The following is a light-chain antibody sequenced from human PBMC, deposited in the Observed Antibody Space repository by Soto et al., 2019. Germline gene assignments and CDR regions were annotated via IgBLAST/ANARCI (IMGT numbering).Light chain of an antibody. V-gene: IGKV3-20*01. CDR2: GAS. CDR3: QQYGRSAPLT. J-gene: IGKJ4*02. Sequence: EIVLTQSPGTLSLSPGERATLSCRASQSVSSSFLAWYQQKPGQAPRLLIYGASSRATGIPDRFSGSGSGTVFTITLSRLEPEDCAVYYGQQYGRSAPLTFGGGTKVEIK. CDR1: QSVSSSF.